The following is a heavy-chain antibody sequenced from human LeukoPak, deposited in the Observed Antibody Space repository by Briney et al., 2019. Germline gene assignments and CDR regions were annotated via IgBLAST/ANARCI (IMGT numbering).Heavy chain of an antibody. CDR1: GFTFSSYS. CDR2: ISSSSSTI. J-gene: IGHJ4*02. CDR3: ARGSGGAGY. D-gene: IGHD1-26*01. V-gene: IGHV3-48*04. Sequence: GGSLRLSCAASGFTFSSYSMNWVRQAPGKGLEWVSYISSSSSTIYYADSVKGRFTISRDNAKNSLYLQMNSLRAEDTAVYYCARGSGGAGYWGQGTLVTVSS.